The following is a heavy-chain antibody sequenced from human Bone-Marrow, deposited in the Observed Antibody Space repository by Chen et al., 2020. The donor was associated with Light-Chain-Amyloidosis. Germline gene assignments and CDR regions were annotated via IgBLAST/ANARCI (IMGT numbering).Heavy chain of an antibody. Sequence: EVQLLESGGDLIQPGGSLTLSCAGSGFTFGSYAISWVRQAPGKGLEWVAGIYDGGVSTYYADSVKGRFSISRDNSKNSVFLQMDRLRVEDTATYYCGRAQYYYYYPMDVWGQGTTVTVSS. CDR3: GRAQYYYYYPMDV. V-gene: IGHV3-23*01. CDR1: GFTFGSYA. D-gene: IGHD3-16*01. CDR2: IYDGGVST. J-gene: IGHJ6*02.